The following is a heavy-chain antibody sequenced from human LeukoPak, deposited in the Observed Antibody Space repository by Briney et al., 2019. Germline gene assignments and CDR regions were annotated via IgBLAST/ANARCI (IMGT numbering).Heavy chain of an antibody. V-gene: IGHV4-4*09. CDR3: ARLLIPDYYDSSDYLIEYFDY. J-gene: IGHJ4*02. Sequence: SETLSLTCTVSGVSINTYYWSWIRQPPGKRLEWIGYIYTSGGTSYNPSLKSRVTISLDTSKNQFSLKLSSVTAADTAVYYCARLLIPDYYDSSDYLIEYFDYWGQGTLVTVSS. D-gene: IGHD3-22*01. CDR1: GVSINTYY. CDR2: IYTSGGT.